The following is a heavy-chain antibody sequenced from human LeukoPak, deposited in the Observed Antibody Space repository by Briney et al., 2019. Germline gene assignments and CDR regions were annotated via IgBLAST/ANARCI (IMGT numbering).Heavy chain of an antibody. CDR1: GFTFSSYG. CDR2: IWYDGNNK. Sequence: GGSLRLSCAASGFTFSSYGMHWVRQAPGKGLEWVAVIWYDGNNKYYADSVKGRFTISRDNSKNTLYLQMNSLRAEDTAVYYCAKDLRYNWSTTFLFDYWGQGTLVTVSS. J-gene: IGHJ4*02. V-gene: IGHV3-33*06. CDR3: AKDLRYNWSTTFLFDY. D-gene: IGHD1-1*01.